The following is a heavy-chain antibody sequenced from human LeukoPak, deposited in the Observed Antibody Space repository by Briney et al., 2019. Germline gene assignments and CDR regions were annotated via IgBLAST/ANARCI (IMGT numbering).Heavy chain of an antibody. J-gene: IGHJ4*02. Sequence: GGSLRLSCAASGFTFDDYAMHWVRQAPGKGLEWVSGISWNSGSIGYADSVKGRFTISRDNAKNSLYLQMNSLRAEDTAVYYCARDDYGSGAKGDYWGQGTPVTVSS. CDR2: ISWNSGSI. D-gene: IGHD3-10*01. V-gene: IGHV3-9*01. CDR3: ARDDYGSGAKGDY. CDR1: GFTFDDYA.